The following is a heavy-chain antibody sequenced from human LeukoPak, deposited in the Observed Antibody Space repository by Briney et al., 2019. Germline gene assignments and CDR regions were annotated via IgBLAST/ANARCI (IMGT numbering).Heavy chain of an antibody. CDR2: IDYSGRT. Sequence: SETLSLPCTVSGGSISSSSYYWGWIRQPPGKGLEWIGSIDYSGRTYYNPSLKSRVTISVDTSKNQFSLKLSSVTAADTAVYYCASPKDYYYYGMDVWGQGTTVTVSS. CDR3: ASPKDYYYYGMDV. CDR1: GGSISSSSYY. V-gene: IGHV4-39*01. J-gene: IGHJ6*02.